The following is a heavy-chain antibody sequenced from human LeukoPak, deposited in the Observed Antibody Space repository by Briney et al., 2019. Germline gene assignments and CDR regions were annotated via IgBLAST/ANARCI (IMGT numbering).Heavy chain of an antibody. D-gene: IGHD6-19*01. CDR3: ARDPPGWLVTYFDY. CDR1: GGTFSSYG. J-gene: IGHJ4*02. V-gene: IGHV1-18*01. CDR2: ISAYNGNT. Sequence: ASVKVSCKASGGTFSSYGISWVRQAPGQGLEWMGWISAYNGNTNYAQKLQGRVTMTTDTSTSTAYMELRSLRSDDTAVYYCARDPPGWLVTYFDYWGQGTLVTVSS.